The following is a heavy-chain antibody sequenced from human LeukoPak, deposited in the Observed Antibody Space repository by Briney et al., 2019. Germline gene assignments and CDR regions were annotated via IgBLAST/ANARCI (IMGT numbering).Heavy chain of an antibody. CDR1: GFTFSSHA. J-gene: IGHJ4*02. D-gene: IGHD4-17*01. Sequence: GGSLRLSCAASGFTFSSHAMSWVRQAPGKGLEWVSAISGSGGSTYYADSVKGRFTISRDNSRNTLYLQMNSLRAEDTAVYYCARDSSGDYAVDYWGQGTLVSVSS. V-gene: IGHV3-23*01. CDR3: ARDSSGDYAVDY. CDR2: ISGSGGST.